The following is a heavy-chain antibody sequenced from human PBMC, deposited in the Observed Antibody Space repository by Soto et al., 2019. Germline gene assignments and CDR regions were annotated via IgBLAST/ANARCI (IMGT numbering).Heavy chain of an antibody. CDR2: LSYDGSNN. Sequence: GGSLRLSCAASGFTFSSYGMHWVRQAPGKGLELVAVLSYDGSNNYYADSVKGRFTISRDNSKNTLYLQMNSLRAEDTAVYYCAKGAQYYDFWSGYLDYWGQGTLVTSPQ. CDR3: AKGAQYYDFWSGYLDY. V-gene: IGHV3-30*18. CDR1: GFTFSSYG. D-gene: IGHD3-3*01. J-gene: IGHJ4*02.